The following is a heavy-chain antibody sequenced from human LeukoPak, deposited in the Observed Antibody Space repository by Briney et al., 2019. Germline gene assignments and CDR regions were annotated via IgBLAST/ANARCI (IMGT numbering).Heavy chain of an antibody. CDR1: GGSISSSSYY. J-gene: IGHJ4*02. D-gene: IGHD6-13*01. CDR2: IYYSGST. V-gene: IGHV4-39*07. CDR3: ARRTTAAAVDY. Sequence: SETLSLTCTVSGGSISSSSYYWGWIRQPPGKGLEWIGSIYYSGSTYHNPSLKSRVTISVDTSKNQFSLKLSSVTAADTAVYYCARRTTAAAVDYWGQGTLVTVSS.